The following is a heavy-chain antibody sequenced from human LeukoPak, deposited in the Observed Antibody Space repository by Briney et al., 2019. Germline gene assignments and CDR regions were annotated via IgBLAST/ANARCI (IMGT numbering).Heavy chain of an antibody. Sequence: PSETLSLTCTVSGGSISSYYWSWIRQPPGKGLEWIGYIYYSGSTNYNPSLKSRVTISVDTSKNQFSLKLSSVTAADTAVYYCARVQFGGYRHIDYWGQGTLVTVSS. D-gene: IGHD5-18*01. J-gene: IGHJ4*02. CDR1: GGSISSYY. CDR2: IYYSGST. CDR3: ARVQFGGYRHIDY. V-gene: IGHV4-59*12.